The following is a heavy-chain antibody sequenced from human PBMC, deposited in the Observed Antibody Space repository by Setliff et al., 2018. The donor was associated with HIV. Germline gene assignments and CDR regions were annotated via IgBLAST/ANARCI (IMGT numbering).Heavy chain of an antibody. Sequence: ASVKVSCKGSGYTFRTYGISWVRQAPGQGLEWMGWISAYNGNTDYAQKLQGRVTMTTDTSTSTAYMELRSLRSDDTAVYYCARVKVVIATFYYMDVWGKGTTVTVSS. D-gene: IGHD2-21*01. CDR2: ISAYNGNT. J-gene: IGHJ6*03. CDR3: ARVKVVIATFYYMDV. V-gene: IGHV1-18*01. CDR1: GYTFRTYG.